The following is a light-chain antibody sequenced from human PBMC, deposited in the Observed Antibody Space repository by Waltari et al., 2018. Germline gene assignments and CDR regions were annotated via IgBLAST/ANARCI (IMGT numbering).Light chain of an antibody. J-gene: IGLJ3*02. Sequence: QSALTQPPSASGSPGQSVTISCTGTSSDVGGYNYVSWYPQHPGKAPKVVIYEVSKRPSGVPGRFSGSKSGNTASLTGSGVQAEDETDYYCSSYGGRNTLVFGGGTKLTVL. CDR3: SSYGGRNTLV. CDR2: EVS. CDR1: SSDVGGYNY. V-gene: IGLV2-8*01.